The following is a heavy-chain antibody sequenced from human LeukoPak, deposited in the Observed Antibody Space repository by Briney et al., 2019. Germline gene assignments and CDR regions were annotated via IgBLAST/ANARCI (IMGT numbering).Heavy chain of an antibody. J-gene: IGHJ5*02. D-gene: IGHD2/OR15-2a*01. CDR2: INPVHGTT. Sequence: AASVKVSCKASGGTFSNFCSHWVLQAPGQGLEWMGGINPVHGTTDYAQKFQCRLTITKDETEGIAYMDLSSLRSEDTASYYYARAVPASMTWFNPWGQGTLVNVSS. V-gene: IGHV1-69*16. CDR3: ARAVPASMTWFNP. CDR1: GGTFSNFC.